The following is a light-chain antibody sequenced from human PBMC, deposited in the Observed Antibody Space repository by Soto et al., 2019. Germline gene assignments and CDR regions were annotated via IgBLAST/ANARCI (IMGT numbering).Light chain of an antibody. Sequence: DIQMTQSPSSLSASLGDRVTITCRASQGIGVYLAWFQQKPGNAPKLVIYAASTLQSGVPSRFSGSGSGTDFTLTVSSLQPEDVATYYCQKYNSAPLTFGGGTRVEIK. V-gene: IGKV1-27*01. CDR1: QGIGVY. J-gene: IGKJ4*01. CDR2: AAS. CDR3: QKYNSAPLT.